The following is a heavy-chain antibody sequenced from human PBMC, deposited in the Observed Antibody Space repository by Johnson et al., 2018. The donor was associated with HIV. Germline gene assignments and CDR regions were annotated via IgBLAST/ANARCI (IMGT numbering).Heavy chain of an antibody. V-gene: IGHV3-30*04. Sequence: QLVESGGGVVQPGRSLRLSCAASGFTFSSYAMSWVRQAPGKGLEWVAVISYDGSNKYYADSVKGRFTISRDNSKNTLYMQMNSLRAEDTAVYYCARDQAYSSSSEIWGQGTMVTVSS. CDR2: ISYDGSNK. J-gene: IGHJ3*02. D-gene: IGHD6-6*01. CDR3: ARDQAYSSSSEI. CDR1: GFTFSSYA.